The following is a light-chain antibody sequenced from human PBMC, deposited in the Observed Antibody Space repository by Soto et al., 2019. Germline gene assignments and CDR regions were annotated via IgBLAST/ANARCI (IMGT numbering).Light chain of an antibody. CDR3: SSYTRSSNHVA. CDR2: DVS. CDR1: SSDVGGYNY. Sequence: QSALTQPASVSGSPGQSITISCTGTSSDVGGYNYVSWYQHHPGKAPKVMIYDVSNRPSGVSNRFSGSKSGNTASLTISGLQAEDEADYYCSSYTRSSNHVAFGGGTKLTVL. V-gene: IGLV2-14*03. J-gene: IGLJ2*01.